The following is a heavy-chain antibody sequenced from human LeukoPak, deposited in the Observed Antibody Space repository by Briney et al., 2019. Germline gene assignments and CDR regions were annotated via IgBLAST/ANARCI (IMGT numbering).Heavy chain of an antibody. CDR2: INHSGST. D-gene: IGHD3-9*01. CDR1: GGSFSGYY. J-gene: IGHJ6*02. V-gene: IGHV4-34*01. Sequence: SETLSLTCAVYGGSFSGYYWSWIRQPPGKGLEWVGEINHSGSTNYNPSLKSRVTISVDTSKNQFSLKLSSVTAADTAVYYCARMDYDMDGMDVWGQGTTVTVSS. CDR3: ARMDYDMDGMDV.